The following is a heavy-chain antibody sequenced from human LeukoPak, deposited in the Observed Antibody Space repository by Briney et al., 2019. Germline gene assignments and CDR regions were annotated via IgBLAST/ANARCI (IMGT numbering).Heavy chain of an antibody. CDR1: GYSISGGFH. CDR3: ARKPAAQTFDY. J-gene: IGHJ4*02. V-gene: IGHV4-38-2*02. CDR2: IYHSGNT. D-gene: IGHD1-14*01. Sequence: SETLSLICTVSGYSISGGFHWGWIRQPPGKGLEWIGSIYHSGNTYYSPSLMSRVTISVDTSKNQFSLKVSSVTAADTAVYYCARKPAAQTFDYWGQGTLVTVSS.